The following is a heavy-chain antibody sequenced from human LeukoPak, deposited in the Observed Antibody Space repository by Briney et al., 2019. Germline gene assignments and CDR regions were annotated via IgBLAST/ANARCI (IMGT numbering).Heavy chain of an antibody. CDR3: ARDRAWNYFDY. Sequence: GESLRLSCAPSGFTFSRHDMHWVRQAPGKGLEWVAIISNDGSRKYYAHSVEGRFTISRDNSKNTLYLQMDSLRAEDTAVYYCARDRAWNYFDYWGQGTLVTVSS. V-gene: IGHV3-30*03. D-gene: IGHD3-3*01. J-gene: IGHJ4*02. CDR1: GFTFSRHD. CDR2: ISNDGSRK.